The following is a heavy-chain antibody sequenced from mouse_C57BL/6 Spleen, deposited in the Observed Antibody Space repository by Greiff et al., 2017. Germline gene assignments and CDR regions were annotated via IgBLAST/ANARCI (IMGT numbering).Heavy chain of an antibody. D-gene: IGHD1-1*01. CDR1: GYTFTGYW. CDR3: ARGIHYYGSSYDAMDY. V-gene: IGHV1-9*01. Sequence: VQLQESGAELMKPGASVKLSCKATGYTFTGYWIEWVKQRPGHGLEWIGEILPGSGSTNYNEKFKGKATFTADTSSNTAYMQLSSLTTEDSAIYYCARGIHYYGSSYDAMDYWGQGTSVTVSS. CDR2: ILPGSGST. J-gene: IGHJ4*01.